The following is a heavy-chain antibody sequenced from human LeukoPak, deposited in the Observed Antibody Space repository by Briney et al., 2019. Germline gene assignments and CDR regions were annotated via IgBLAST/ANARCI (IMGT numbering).Heavy chain of an antibody. V-gene: IGHV4-34*01. Sequence: SETLSLTCAVYGGSFSGYYWSWIRQPPGEGLEWIGEINHSGSTNYNPSLKSRVTISVDTSKNQFSLKLSSVTAADTAVYYCYLNCGGDCYPFDYWGQGTLVTVSS. D-gene: IGHD2-21*02. CDR2: INHSGST. CDR1: GGSFSGYY. J-gene: IGHJ4*02. CDR3: YLNCGGDCYPFDY.